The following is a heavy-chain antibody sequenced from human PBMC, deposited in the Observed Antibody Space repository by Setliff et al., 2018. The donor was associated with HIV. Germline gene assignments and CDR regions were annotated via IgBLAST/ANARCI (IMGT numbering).Heavy chain of an antibody. CDR2: IYPGDSDT. J-gene: IGHJ4*02. V-gene: IGHV5-51*01. D-gene: IGHD3-22*01. CDR1: GYSFTSYW. Sequence: PGESLKISCKGSGYSFTSYWIGWVRQIPGKGLEWMGIIYPGDSDTRYSPSFQGQVTISADKSISTAYLQWSSLKASDTAIYYCARSLCYYDSCGYYYNYWGQGTLVTVSS. CDR3: ARSLCYYDSCGYYYNY.